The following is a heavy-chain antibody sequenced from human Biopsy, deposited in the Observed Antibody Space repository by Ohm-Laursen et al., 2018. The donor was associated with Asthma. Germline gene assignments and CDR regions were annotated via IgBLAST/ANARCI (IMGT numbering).Heavy chain of an antibody. V-gene: IGHV1-69*04. J-gene: IGHJ4*02. D-gene: IGHD3-22*01. CDR3: ARSYDTDSYPVLVLDY. CDR1: GGSFSNFA. Sequence: SSVKVSCKASGGSFSNFAFSWVRQAPGHGLEWMGTILTKFDITSYAEKFQGRVTITTDKSTSTTYMELSRLRSEDTAVYYCARSYDTDSYPVLVLDYWGQGTLVTVSS. CDR2: ILTKFDIT.